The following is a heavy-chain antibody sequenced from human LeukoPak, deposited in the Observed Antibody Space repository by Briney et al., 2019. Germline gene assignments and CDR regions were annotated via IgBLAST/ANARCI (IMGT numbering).Heavy chain of an antibody. CDR3: ARDGRTVTTLVYYYYMDV. J-gene: IGHJ6*03. Sequence: PGGSLRLSCAASGFTFSRYGMHWVRQAPGKGLEWVAVICYDGSNKYYADSLKGRFTISRDNSNNTLYLQMNSLRAEDTAVYYCARDGRTVTTLVYYYYMDVWGKGTTVTVTS. CDR1: GFTFSRYG. D-gene: IGHD4-11*01. V-gene: IGHV3-33*01. CDR2: ICYDGSNK.